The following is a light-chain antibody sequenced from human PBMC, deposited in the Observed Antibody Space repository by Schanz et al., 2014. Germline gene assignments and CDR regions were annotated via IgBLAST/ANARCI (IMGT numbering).Light chain of an antibody. Sequence: EIVLTQSPGTLSLSPGDRASLSCRASQTVSSSYLAWYQQKPGQAPRLLIYGASRRAPGIPDRFSGSGSGSDYTLTISRLDPEDFAVYFCQQSGSLPYTFGQGTKLEI. V-gene: IGKV3-20*01. CDR3: QQSGSLPYT. CDR2: GAS. CDR1: QTVSSSY. J-gene: IGKJ2*01.